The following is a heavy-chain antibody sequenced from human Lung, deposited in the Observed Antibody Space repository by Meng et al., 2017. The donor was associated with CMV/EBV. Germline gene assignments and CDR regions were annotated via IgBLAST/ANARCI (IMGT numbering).Heavy chain of an antibody. CDR1: GGSISSGGFY. CDR3: ARTNYGDYNWFDP. V-gene: IGHV4-31*03. CDR2: IYYSGST. Sequence: QGQRPAPGPGLVKTSQTLSLPCTVSGGSISSGGFYWSWIRQHPGKGLEWIGYIYYSGSTYYNPSLRSRVAISIDTSKNQFSLKLTSVTAADTAVYFCARTNYGDYNWFDPWGQGTLVTVSS. D-gene: IGHD4-17*01. J-gene: IGHJ5*02.